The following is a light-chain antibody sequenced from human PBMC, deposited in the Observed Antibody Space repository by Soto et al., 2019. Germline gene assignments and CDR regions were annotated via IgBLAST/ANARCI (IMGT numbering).Light chain of an antibody. V-gene: IGLV2-23*02. CDR1: SSDVGSYNL. J-gene: IGLJ2*01. Sequence: QSALTQPASVSGSPGQSITISCTGTSSDVGSYNLVSWYQQHPAKAPKLMIYEVSKRPSGVSNCCSGSKSGNTASLTISGLQDEDEADYYCCSYAGSSTVVFGGGTKVTVL. CDR3: CSYAGSSTVV. CDR2: EVS.